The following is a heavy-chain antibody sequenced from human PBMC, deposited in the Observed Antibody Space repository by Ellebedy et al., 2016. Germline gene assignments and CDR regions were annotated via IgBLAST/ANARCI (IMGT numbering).Heavy chain of an antibody. Sequence: GSVKGRFTISRENAKNSLYLQMNSLRAEDTAVYYCAREVGSTSFFYYYYMDVWGKGTTVTVSS. V-gene: IGHV3-13*01. D-gene: IGHD2-2*01. J-gene: IGHJ6*03. CDR3: AREVGSTSFFYYYYMDV.